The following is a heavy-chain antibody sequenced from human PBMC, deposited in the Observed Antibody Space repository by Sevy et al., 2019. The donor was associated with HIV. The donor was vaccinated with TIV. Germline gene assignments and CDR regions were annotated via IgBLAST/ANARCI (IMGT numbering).Heavy chain of an antibody. D-gene: IGHD4-17*01. Sequence: GGSLRLSCVASGFTFSSYWMTWVRQAPGKGLEWVASIYQDGSKKHYVDSVKGRFSISRDNAKNSLYLEMNSLRAEDTAVYYCATERSYGDYDVLGYDGMDVWGQGTTVTVSS. CDR3: ATERSYGDYDVLGYDGMDV. V-gene: IGHV3-7*04. CDR2: IYQDGSKK. CDR1: GFTFSSYW. J-gene: IGHJ6*02.